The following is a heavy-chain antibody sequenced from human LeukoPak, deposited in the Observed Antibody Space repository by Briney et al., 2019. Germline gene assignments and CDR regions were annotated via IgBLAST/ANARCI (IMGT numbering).Heavy chain of an antibody. J-gene: IGHJ4*02. CDR3: ARHDSPPGYSLSY. V-gene: IGHV4-38-2*02. CDR1: GYSISSGYY. D-gene: IGHD5-18*01. Sequence: PSETLSLTCTVSGYSISSGYYWGWIRQPPGKGLEWIGSIYHSGSTYYNPSLKSRVTISVDTSKNQFSLKLSSVTAADTAVYYCARHDSPPGYSLSYWGQGTLVTVSS. CDR2: IYHSGST.